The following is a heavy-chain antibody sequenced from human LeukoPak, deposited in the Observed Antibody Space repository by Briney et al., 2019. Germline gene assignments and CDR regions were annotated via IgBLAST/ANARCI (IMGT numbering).Heavy chain of an antibody. CDR3: AREREISSLSDAFDI. Sequence: SQTLSLTCAVYGGPISSGGYSWSWIRQPPGKGLEWIGYIHHSGTTYYNPSLKSRVTISVDTSKNQFSLKLSSVTAADTAVYYCAREREISSLSDAFDIWGQGTMVTVSS. CDR2: IHHSGTT. J-gene: IGHJ3*02. D-gene: IGHD5-24*01. V-gene: IGHV4-30-2*01. CDR1: GGPISSGGYS.